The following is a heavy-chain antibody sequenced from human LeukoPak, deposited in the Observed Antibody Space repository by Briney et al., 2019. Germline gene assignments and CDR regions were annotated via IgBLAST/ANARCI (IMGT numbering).Heavy chain of an antibody. CDR2: IRVSGGST. J-gene: IGHJ4*02. Sequence: GGSVRLPCTVSRFPFCRYAMRWVRRAPGKGREGVLDIRVSGGSTYDADSVKGRFTNSRDNSKNTLYLQMNNLRAEDTAVYYCAKLFGVVATRASDYWGQGTLVTVSS. CDR1: RFPFCRYA. D-gene: IGHD3-3*01. CDR3: AKLFGVVATRASDY. V-gene: IGHV3-23*01.